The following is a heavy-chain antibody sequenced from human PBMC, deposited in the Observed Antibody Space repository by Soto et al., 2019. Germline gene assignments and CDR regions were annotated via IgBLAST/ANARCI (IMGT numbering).Heavy chain of an antibody. Sequence: LRETLSLTCIFAGGSISSSSYYWGWIRHPPGKGLEWIGSIYYSGSTYYNPSLKSRVTISVDTSKNQFSLKLSSVTAADTAVFYCARHRARKWFDPWGQRTLVTVSS. D-gene: IGHD6-6*01. CDR2: IYYSGST. J-gene: IGHJ5*02. V-gene: IGHV4-39*01. CDR1: GGSISSSSYY. CDR3: ARHRARKWFDP.